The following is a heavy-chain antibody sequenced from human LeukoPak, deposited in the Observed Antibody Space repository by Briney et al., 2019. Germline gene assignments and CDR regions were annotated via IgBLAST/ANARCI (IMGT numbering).Heavy chain of an antibody. J-gene: IGHJ4*02. CDR1: GFTFSSYS. D-gene: IGHD3-10*01. V-gene: IGHV3-48*01. CDR3: ARDPPYYYGSGSYYFDY. Sequence: PGGSLRLSCAASGFTFSSYSMNRVRQAPGKGLEWVSYISSSSSTIYYADSVKGRFTISRDNAKNSLYLQMNSLRAEDTAVYYCARDPPYYYGSGSYYFDYWGQGTLVTVSS. CDR2: ISSSSSTI.